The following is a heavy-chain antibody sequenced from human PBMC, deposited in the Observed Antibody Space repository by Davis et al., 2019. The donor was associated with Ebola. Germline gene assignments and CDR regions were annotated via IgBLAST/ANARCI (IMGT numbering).Heavy chain of an antibody. Sequence: GESLKISCAASGFTFNNYAMSWVRQAPGKGLEWVSAIGETGTNTYYADSVRGRFTVSRDNSRNTVHLQMNSLRGDDTAVYYCVREMSGYSYADYWGQGTLVTVSS. CDR1: GFTFNNYA. CDR3: VREMSGYSYADY. D-gene: IGHD5-18*01. J-gene: IGHJ4*02. V-gene: IGHV3-23*01. CDR2: IGETGTNT.